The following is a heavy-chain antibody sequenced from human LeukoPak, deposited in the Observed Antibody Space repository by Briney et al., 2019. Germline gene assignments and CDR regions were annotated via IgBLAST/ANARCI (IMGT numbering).Heavy chain of an antibody. J-gene: IGHJ4*02. Sequence: ASVKVSCKASGYTFTGYYMHWVRQAPGQGLEWMGWINPNSGDTNYAQKFQGRVTMTRDTSISTAYMELSRLRSDDTPVYFCARGHSSGWYADYWGQGTLVTVSS. V-gene: IGHV1-2*02. CDR2: INPNSGDT. CDR3: ARGHSSGWYADY. D-gene: IGHD6-19*01. CDR1: GYTFTGYY.